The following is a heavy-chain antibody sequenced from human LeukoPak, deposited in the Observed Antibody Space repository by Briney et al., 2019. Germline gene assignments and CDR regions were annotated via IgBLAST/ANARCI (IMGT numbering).Heavy chain of an antibody. CDR3: ARDWYYYGSGSYYNSYDAFDI. J-gene: IGHJ3*02. V-gene: IGHV1-18*01. CDR2: ISAYNGNT. D-gene: IGHD3-10*01. CDR1: GYTFTSYA. Sequence: ASVKVSCKASGYTFTSYAMHWVRQAPGQRLEWMGWISAYNGNTKYAQKLQGRVTMTTDTSTSTAYMELRSLSSDDTAVYYCARDWYYYGSGSYYNSYDAFDIWGQGTMVTVSS.